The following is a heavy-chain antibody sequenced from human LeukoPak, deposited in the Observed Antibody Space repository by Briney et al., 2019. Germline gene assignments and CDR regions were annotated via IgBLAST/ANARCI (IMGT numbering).Heavy chain of an antibody. D-gene: IGHD2/OR15-2a*01. Sequence: GGSLRLSCVVSGFTFNIYGIHWVRQTPGKGLEWVALISYDGSKKWYADAVKGRFTISRDNSQNTLYLHMDSLRTADTAVYYCAKDRSGIEYNFDFWGQGTLVTVSS. CDR2: ISYDGSKK. V-gene: IGHV3-30*18. CDR1: GFTFNIYG. CDR3: AKDRSGIEYNFDF. J-gene: IGHJ4*02.